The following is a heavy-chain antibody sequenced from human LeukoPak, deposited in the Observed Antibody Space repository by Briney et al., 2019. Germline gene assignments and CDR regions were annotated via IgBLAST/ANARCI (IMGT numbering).Heavy chain of an antibody. CDR2: IYYSGST. Sequence: SETLSLTCTVSGGSISSGGYYWSWLRQHPGKGLEWIGYIYYSGSTYYNPSLKSRVTISVDTSKNQFSLKLSSVTAADTAVYYCAREVVVPAADAYGMDVWGQGTTVTVSS. V-gene: IGHV4-31*03. CDR1: GGSISSGGYY. D-gene: IGHD2-2*01. CDR3: AREVVVPAADAYGMDV. J-gene: IGHJ6*02.